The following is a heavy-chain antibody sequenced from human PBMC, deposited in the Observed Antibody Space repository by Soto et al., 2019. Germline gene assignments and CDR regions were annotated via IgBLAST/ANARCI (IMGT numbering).Heavy chain of an antibody. D-gene: IGHD3-16*02. Sequence: EVQLVESGGDLVQPGRSLRLSCAASGFNFDDYAMHWVRQAPGKGLEWVSGISWNSGSIGYADSVKGRFTISRDNAKNSLYLQMNSLRAEDTALHYCAKDIWELSYYFDYWGQGTLVTVSS. J-gene: IGHJ4*02. CDR3: AKDIWELSYYFDY. CDR2: ISWNSGSI. CDR1: GFNFDDYA. V-gene: IGHV3-9*01.